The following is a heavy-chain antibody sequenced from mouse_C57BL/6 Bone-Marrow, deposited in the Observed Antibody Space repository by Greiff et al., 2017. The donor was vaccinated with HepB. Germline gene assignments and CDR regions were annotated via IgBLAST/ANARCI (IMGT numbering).Heavy chain of an antibody. J-gene: IGHJ3*01. D-gene: IGHD1-1*01. Sequence: QVQLQQPGAELVKPGASVKLSCKASGYTFTSYWMHWVKQRPGQGLEWIGMIHPNSGSTNYNEKFKSKATLTVDKSSSTAYMQLSSLTSEGSAVYYCARRSNYYGSSGFAYWGQGTLVTVSA. CDR3: ARRSNYYGSSGFAY. CDR1: GYTFTSYW. V-gene: IGHV1-64*01. CDR2: IHPNSGST.